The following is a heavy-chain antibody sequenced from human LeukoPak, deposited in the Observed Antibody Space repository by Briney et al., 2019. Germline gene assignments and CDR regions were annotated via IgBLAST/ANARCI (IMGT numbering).Heavy chain of an antibody. V-gene: IGHV3-20*04. CDR2: ITWNGDNT. CDR3: AREVATQEYYYMDV. CDR1: GFTFDNYG. J-gene: IGHJ6*03. D-gene: IGHD4-23*01. Sequence: GGSLRLSCAASGFTFDNYGMNWGRQAPGKGLEWVSGITWNGDNTGYADSVKGRFTTSRDNTKNSLYLQMTSLRAEDTAFYFCAREVATQEYYYMDVWGKGTTVPVSS.